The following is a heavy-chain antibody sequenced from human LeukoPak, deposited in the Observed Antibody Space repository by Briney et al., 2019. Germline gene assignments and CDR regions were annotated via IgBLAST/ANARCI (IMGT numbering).Heavy chain of an antibody. CDR3: AREPSYYGSGSQKRFFDY. Sequence: ASVKVSCKASGYTFTSYYMHWVRQAPGQGLEWMGKINPSGGSTSYAQKFQGRVTMTRDTSTSTVYMELSSLRSEDTAVYYCAREPSYYGSGSQKRFFDYWGQGTLVTVSS. V-gene: IGHV1-46*01. CDR1: GYTFTSYY. D-gene: IGHD3-10*01. CDR2: INPSGGST. J-gene: IGHJ4*02.